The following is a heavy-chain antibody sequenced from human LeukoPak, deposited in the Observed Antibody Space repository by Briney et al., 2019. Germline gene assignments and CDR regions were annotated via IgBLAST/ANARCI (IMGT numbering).Heavy chain of an antibody. V-gene: IGHV1-2*06. CDR1: GYTFTGYY. CDR2: INPNSGGT. CDR3: ARVPYYYGSGILDY. Sequence: ASVKVSCKASGYTFTGYYMHWVRQAPGRGLEWMGRINPNSGGTNYAQKFQGRVTMTRDTSISTAYMELSRLRSDDTAVYYCARVPYYYGSGILDYWGQGTLVTVSS. D-gene: IGHD3-10*01. J-gene: IGHJ4*02.